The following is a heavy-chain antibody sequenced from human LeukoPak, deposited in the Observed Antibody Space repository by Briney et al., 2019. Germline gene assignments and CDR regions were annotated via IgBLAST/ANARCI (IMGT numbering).Heavy chain of an antibody. V-gene: IGHV4-34*01. D-gene: IGHD6-13*01. Sequence: PSETLSLTCAVYGGSFSGYYWSWIRQPPGKGLEWIGEINHSGSTNYNPSLKSRVTISVDTSKNQFPLKLSSVTAADTAVYYCARGCIAAAGTAPPDKDLQNWFDPWGQGTLVTVSS. J-gene: IGHJ5*02. CDR3: ARGCIAAAGTAPPDKDLQNWFDP. CDR1: GGSFSGYY. CDR2: INHSGST.